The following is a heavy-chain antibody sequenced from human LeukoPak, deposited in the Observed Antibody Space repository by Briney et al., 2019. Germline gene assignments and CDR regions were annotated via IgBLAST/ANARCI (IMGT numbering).Heavy chain of an antibody. CDR3: ARVRDGYNSGGYFDY. CDR2: ISSSSSTI. J-gene: IGHJ4*02. D-gene: IGHD5-24*01. Sequence: PGGSLRLSCAASGFTFSSYWMSWVRQAPGKGLEWVSYISSSSSTIYYADSVKGRFTISRDNAKNSVYLQMNSLRAEDTAVYYCARVRDGYNSGGYFDYWGQGTLVTVSS. CDR1: GFTFSSYW. V-gene: IGHV3-48*04.